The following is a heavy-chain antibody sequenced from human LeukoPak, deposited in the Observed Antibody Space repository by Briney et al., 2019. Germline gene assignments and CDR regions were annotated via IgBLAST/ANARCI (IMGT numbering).Heavy chain of an antibody. CDR1: GYTFTGYY. CDR3: ARDRDYGSGTYYNYY. CDR2: INPNSGGT. V-gene: IGHV1-2*06. J-gene: IGHJ4*02. Sequence: ASVTVSCKASGYTFTGYYIHWVRQASGQGLEWMGRINPNSGGTNYAQKFQDRVTMTRDTSISTAYMELSRLRSDDTAVYYCARDRDYGSGTYYNYYWGQGTLVTVSS. D-gene: IGHD3-10*01.